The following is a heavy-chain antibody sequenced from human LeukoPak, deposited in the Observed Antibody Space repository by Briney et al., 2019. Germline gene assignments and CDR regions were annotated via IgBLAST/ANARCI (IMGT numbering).Heavy chain of an antibody. Sequence: GGSLRLSCAASGFAFSSYAMHWVRQAPGKGLELVAVISYDGSNKYYADSVKGRFTISRDNSKNTLYLQMNSLTAEDTAVYYCARDIASEYFDYWGQGTLVTVSS. CDR3: ARDIASEYFDY. V-gene: IGHV3-30*04. CDR2: ISYDGSNK. J-gene: IGHJ4*02. D-gene: IGHD6-13*01. CDR1: GFAFSSYA.